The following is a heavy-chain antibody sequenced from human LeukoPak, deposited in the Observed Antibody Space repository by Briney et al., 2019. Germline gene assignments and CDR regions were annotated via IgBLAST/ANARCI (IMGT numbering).Heavy chain of an antibody. CDR1: GYTFTSYY. J-gene: IGHJ4*02. Sequence: ASVKVSCKASGYTFTSYYMHWVRQAPGQGLEWMGIINPSGGSTSYAQKFQGRVTMTRDTSASTVYMELSSLRSEDTAVYYCARDISYCSGGSCYLTIDYWGQGTLVTVSS. D-gene: IGHD2-15*01. CDR2: INPSGGST. CDR3: ARDISYCSGGSCYLTIDY. V-gene: IGHV1-46*01.